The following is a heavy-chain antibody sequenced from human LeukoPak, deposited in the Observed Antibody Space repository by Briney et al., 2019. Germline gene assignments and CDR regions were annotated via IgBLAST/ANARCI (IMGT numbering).Heavy chain of an antibody. CDR2: ISYSGNT. V-gene: IGHV4-59*08. J-gene: IGHJ3*02. CDR3: ARHGGLVRGFSDAFDI. D-gene: IGHD3-10*01. CDR1: GGSVSNYQ. Sequence: PSETLSLTCSVSGGSVSNYQWGWIRQPPGKGLEWIAYISYSGNTNYNPSLRSRVTISVDTSKNQFSLKLTSVTAADTAFYYCARHGGLVRGFSDAFDIWGQGTMVTVSS.